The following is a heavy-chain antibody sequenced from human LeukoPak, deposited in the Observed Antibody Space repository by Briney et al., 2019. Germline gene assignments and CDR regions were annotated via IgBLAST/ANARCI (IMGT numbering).Heavy chain of an antibody. CDR3: VKVQTRVGY. V-gene: IGHV3-23*01. CDR2: IGAGDKYT. J-gene: IGHJ4*02. CDR1: GFTLRNYA. Sequence: GGCLRLSCAASGFTLRNYAMSWVRQAPGKGLEWVSSIGAGDKYTYYADSVKGRFTISRDNSKNTLYLQMNSLRAGDTAIYYCVKVQTRVGYWGQGTLVTVSS. D-gene: IGHD1-1*01.